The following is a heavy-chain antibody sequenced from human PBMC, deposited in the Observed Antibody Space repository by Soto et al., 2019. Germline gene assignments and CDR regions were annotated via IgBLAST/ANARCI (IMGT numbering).Heavy chain of an antibody. CDR2: ISYDGSNK. CDR3: ARSLEGGITMIVVVITPLDY. Sequence: GGSLRLSCAASGFTFSSYAMHWVRQAPGKGLEWVAVISYDGSNKYYADSVKGRFTISRDNSKNTLYLQMNSLRAEDTAVYYCARSLEGGITMIVVVITPLDYWGQGTLVTVSS. CDR1: GFTFSSYA. V-gene: IGHV3-30-3*01. J-gene: IGHJ4*02. D-gene: IGHD3-22*01.